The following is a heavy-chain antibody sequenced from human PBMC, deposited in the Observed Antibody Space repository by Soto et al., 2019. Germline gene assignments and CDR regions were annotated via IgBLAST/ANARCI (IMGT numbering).Heavy chain of an antibody. CDR1: GGTFSSYA. CDR3: ARGIPVLTFDAFDI. V-gene: IGHV1-69*06. Sequence: QVQLVQSGAEVKKPGSSVKVSCKASGGTFSSYAISWERQAPGQGLEWMGGIIPIFGTANYAQKFQGRVTITADKSTSTAYMELSSLRSEDTAVYYCARGIPVLTFDAFDIWGQGTMVTVSS. D-gene: IGHD1-1*01. J-gene: IGHJ3*02. CDR2: IIPIFGTA.